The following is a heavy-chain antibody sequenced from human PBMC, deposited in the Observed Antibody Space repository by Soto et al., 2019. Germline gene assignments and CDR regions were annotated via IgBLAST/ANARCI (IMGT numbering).Heavy chain of an antibody. CDR1: GYTLTELS. D-gene: IGHD3-16*02. CDR2: FDPEDGET. CDR3: ANAKGSAAWGSYRLTYYFDH. J-gene: IGHJ4*02. V-gene: IGHV1-24*01. Sequence: ASVKVSCKVSGYTLTELSMHWVRQAPGKGLEWMGGFDPEDGETIYAQKFQGRVTMTEDTSTDTAYMELSSLRSEDTAVYYCANAKGSAAWGSYRLTYYFDHWGQGTLVTVSS.